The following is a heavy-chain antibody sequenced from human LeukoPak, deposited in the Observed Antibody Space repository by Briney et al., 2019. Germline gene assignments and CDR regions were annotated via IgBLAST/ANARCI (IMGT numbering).Heavy chain of an antibody. CDR1: GYTFTSYY. V-gene: IGHV1-46*01. CDR2: INPSGGST. J-gene: IGHJ4*02. Sequence: ASVKVSCKASGYTFTSYYMHWVRQAPGQGLEWMGIINPSGGSTSYAQKFQGRVTMTRDMSTSTVYMELSSLRSEDTAVYYCARDLLGRNKPLYYFDYWGQGTLVTVSS. D-gene: IGHD1/OR15-1a*01. CDR3: ARDLLGRNKPLYYFDY.